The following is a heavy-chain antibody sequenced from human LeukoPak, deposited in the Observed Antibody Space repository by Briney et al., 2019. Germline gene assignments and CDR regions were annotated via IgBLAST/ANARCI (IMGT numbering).Heavy chain of an antibody. CDR1: GFTFSSYD. Sequence: AGSLRLSCAASGFTFSSYDMSWVRQAPGKGLEWVSHISGSGGNTYYADSVKGRFTISRDNSKNTLYLQMNSLRAEDTAVYYCAKYERATSDAFDVWGQGTMVAVSS. J-gene: IGHJ3*01. CDR2: ISGSGGNT. CDR3: AKYERATSDAFDV. V-gene: IGHV3-23*01. D-gene: IGHD2-2*01.